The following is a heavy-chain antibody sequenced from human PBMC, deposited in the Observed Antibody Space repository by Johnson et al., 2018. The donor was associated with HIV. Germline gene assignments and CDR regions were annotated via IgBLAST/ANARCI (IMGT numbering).Heavy chain of an antibody. V-gene: IGHV3-30*04. J-gene: IGHJ3*02. D-gene: IGHD6-19*01. CDR2: ISNDGGNK. CDR1: AFAFSSYA. CDR3: ARAVARGQWLADGYI. Sequence: QVQLVESGGGVVQPGKSLRLSCVASAFAFSSYAMHWVRQTPGKGLEWLAVISNDGGNKYYAGSVKGQFTISRDNSHNTLYLQMNGLRPVDTAVYYCARAVARGQWLADGYIWGQGTTVTVSS.